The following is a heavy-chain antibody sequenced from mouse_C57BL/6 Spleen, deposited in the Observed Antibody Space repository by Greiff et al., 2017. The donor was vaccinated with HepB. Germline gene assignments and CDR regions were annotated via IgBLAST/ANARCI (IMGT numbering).Heavy chain of an antibody. J-gene: IGHJ2*01. V-gene: IGHV1-82*01. Sequence: QVQLQQSGPELVKPGGSVKISCKASGYAFSSSWMNWVKQRPGKGLEWVGWIYPGGGDTNYNGKVKGKATLTVDKSKSTAFMQLSSLTSEDSAVYFCARSTVLRPYFDYWGQGTTLTVSS. D-gene: IGHD1-1*01. CDR2: IYPGGGDT. CDR3: ARSTVLRPYFDY. CDR1: GYAFSSSW.